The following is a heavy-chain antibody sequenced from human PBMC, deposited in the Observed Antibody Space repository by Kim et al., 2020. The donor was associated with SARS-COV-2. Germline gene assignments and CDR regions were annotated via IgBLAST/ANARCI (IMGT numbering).Heavy chain of an antibody. CDR2: IFHDGAT. J-gene: IGHJ4*02. Sequence: SETLSLTCAVSGASISGWNWFTWVRQPPGKGLEWIGEIFHDGATNYNPSLKSRVTISMDTSRNQFSLYVSSVTAADTAVYFCARGGGYYFDYWGEGTLV. CDR1: GASISGWNW. V-gene: IGHV4-4*02. CDR3: ARGGGYYFDY. D-gene: IGHD2-15*01.